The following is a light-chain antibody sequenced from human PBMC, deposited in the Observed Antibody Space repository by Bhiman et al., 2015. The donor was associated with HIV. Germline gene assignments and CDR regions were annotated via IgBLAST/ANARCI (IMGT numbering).Light chain of an antibody. Sequence: QSVLTQPPSVSGAPGQRVTISCSGSSSNIGAGYDVHWYQQFPGTAPQVLIYGNSNRLSGVPDRFSGSKSGTSASLAITGLRADDEADYYCQSYDSSLSRYVFGTGTKVTVL. CDR3: QSYDSSLSRYV. CDR2: GNS. J-gene: IGLJ1*01. CDR1: SSNIGAGYD. V-gene: IGLV1-40*01.